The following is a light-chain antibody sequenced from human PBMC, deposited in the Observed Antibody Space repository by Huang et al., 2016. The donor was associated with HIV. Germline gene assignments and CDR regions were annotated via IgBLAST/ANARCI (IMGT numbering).Light chain of an antibody. CDR1: QSLLDSSLNKDK. CDR2: WAS. Sequence: DIVMTQSPDSLAVSLGERATINCRSTQSLLDSSLNKDKLAWYQQNPGQPPRLLIYWASTRESAVPDRISGSGSGTDFTLTINRLQAEDVAVYYCQQYYRSPLTFGGGTKVEIK. V-gene: IGKV4-1*01. J-gene: IGKJ4*01. CDR3: QQYYRSPLT.